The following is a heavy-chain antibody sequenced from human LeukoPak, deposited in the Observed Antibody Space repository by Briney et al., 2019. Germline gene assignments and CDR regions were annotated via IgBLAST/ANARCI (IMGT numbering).Heavy chain of an antibody. D-gene: IGHD3-3*01. CDR1: GFTFSSDS. V-gene: IGHV3-21*01. CDR2: ISGSSRFI. Sequence: KTGGSLRLSCAASGFTFSSDSMNWVRQAPGKGLEWVSSISGSSRFIYYADSVQGRFTVSRDNAKNSLYLQMNSLRAEDTAVYYCARGGFSAPRGDYWGQGTLVTVSS. J-gene: IGHJ4*02. CDR3: ARGGFSAPRGDY.